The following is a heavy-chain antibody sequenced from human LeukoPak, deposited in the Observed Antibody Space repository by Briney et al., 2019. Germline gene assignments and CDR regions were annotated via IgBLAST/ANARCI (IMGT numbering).Heavy chain of an antibody. CDR2: ISGNSKNT. J-gene: IGHJ5*02. V-gene: IGHV3-21*01. D-gene: IGHD3-10*01. CDR1: GLTFSTSG. Sequence: PGGSLRLSCTASGLTFSTSGFNWVRQVPGEGLEWVASISGNSKNTYYAVSVKGRFTISRDNAKNSLYLQMNSLRTEDTAIYYCAREEYGSRDLWGQGTLVTVSS. CDR3: AREEYGSRDL.